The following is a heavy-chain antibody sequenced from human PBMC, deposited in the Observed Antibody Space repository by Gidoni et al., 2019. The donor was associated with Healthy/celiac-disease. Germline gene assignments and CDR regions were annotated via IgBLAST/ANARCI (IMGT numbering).Heavy chain of an antibody. CDR1: GFTFSDHY. CDR2: TRNKANSYTT. Sequence: EVQLVESGGGLVQPGGSLRLSCAASGFTFSDHYMDWVRQAPGKGLEWVGRTRNKANSYTTEYAASVKGRFTISRDESKNSLYLQMNSLKTEDTAVYYCAREVGYSSGWYGDFDYWGQGTLVTVSS. CDR3: AREVGYSSGWYGDFDY. D-gene: IGHD6-19*01. V-gene: IGHV3-72*01. J-gene: IGHJ4*02.